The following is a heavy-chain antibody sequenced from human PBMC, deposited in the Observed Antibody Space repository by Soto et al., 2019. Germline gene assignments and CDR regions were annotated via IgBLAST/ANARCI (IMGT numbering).Heavy chain of an antibody. Sequence: GGSLRSSCPAPGSTFTGYEVPWVAKSPGKGLGKVLYFSSIINTNYSADSVKGRFTSPRNNAKNSLYLHMNSLRADDTAVYYGARSFSSTTTCYTGVYWFDPWGQGTRVTVSS. CDR1: GSTFTGYE. V-gene: IGHV3-48*03. D-gene: IGHD2-2*02. CDR3: ARSFSSTTTCYTGVYWFDP. J-gene: IGHJ5*02. CDR2: FSSIINTN.